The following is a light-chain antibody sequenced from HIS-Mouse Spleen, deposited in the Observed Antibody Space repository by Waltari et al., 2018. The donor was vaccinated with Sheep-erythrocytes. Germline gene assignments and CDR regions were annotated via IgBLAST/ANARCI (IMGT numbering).Light chain of an antibody. Sequence: QSALTQPASVSGSPGQSITISCTGTSSDVGSYNLVSWYQQHPGKAPKLMSYEGSKRPSGVSNCFSGSKSGKTASLTISGLQAEDEADYYCCSYAGSSTPWVFGGGTKLTVL. CDR3: CSYAGSSTPWV. V-gene: IGLV2-23*01. J-gene: IGLJ3*02. CDR2: EGS. CDR1: SSDVGSYNL.